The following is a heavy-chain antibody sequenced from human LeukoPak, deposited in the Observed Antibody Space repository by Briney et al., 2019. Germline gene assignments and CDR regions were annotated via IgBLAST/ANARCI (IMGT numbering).Heavy chain of an antibody. CDR1: GVSISSDY. CDR3: ARVRGGTAMVDS. J-gene: IGHJ4*02. Sequence: SETLSLTCTVSGVSISSDYWSWIRQPQGKGMERIGHIYYSGSANYSPSLNSRVTMSVDTSKNHFSLKLTSVTAADTAVYYCARVRGGTAMVDSWGQGTLVTASS. V-gene: IGHV4-59*01. CDR2: IYYSGSA. D-gene: IGHD5-18*01.